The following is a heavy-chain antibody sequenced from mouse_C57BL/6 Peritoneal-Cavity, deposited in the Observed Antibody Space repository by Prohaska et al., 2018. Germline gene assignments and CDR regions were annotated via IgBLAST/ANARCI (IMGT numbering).Heavy chain of an antibody. V-gene: IGHV11-2*01. J-gene: IGHJ1*03. CDR2: INSDGSAI. CDR3: MRYSNYWYDHI. Sequence: EVQLLETGGGLVQPGGSRGLSCEGSGFTFSGFWMRWVRQTPGKTLEWIGDINSDGSAINYAPSIKDRFTIFRDNDKSTLYLQMSNVRSEDTASYLCMRYSNYWYDHIWGTEATVNVSA. D-gene: IGHD2-5*01. CDR1: GFTFSGFW.